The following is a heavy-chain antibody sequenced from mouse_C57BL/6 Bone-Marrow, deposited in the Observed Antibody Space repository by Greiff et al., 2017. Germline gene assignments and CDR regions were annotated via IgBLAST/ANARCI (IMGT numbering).Heavy chain of an antibody. CDR3: ARATMISYYFDY. Sequence: QVQLQQPGAELVKPGASVKLSCKASGYTFTSYWMHWVKQRPGQGLEWIGMIHPNSGSTNYNEKFKSKATLTVDKSSSTAYMQLSSLTSEDSAVYYCARATMISYYFDYWGQGTTLTVSS. V-gene: IGHV1-64*01. D-gene: IGHD2-4*01. CDR1: GYTFTSYW. J-gene: IGHJ2*01. CDR2: IHPNSGST.